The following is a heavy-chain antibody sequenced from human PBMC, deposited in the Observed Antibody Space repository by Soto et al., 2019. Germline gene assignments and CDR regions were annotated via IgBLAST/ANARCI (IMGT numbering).Heavy chain of an antibody. V-gene: IGHV3-53*02. CDR1: GLTVSRTQ. D-gene: IGHD6-6*01. J-gene: IGHJ4*02. CDR3: ARAREPEYSSSIFFDY. CDR2: IYSAGST. Sequence: EVQLVGTGGGLIQPGGSLRLSCAASGLTVSRTQMAWVRQVPGKGLQWVSVIYSAGSTYYANAVKGRFTISRDISENKIYLDLSRVTGDDTAIYYCARAREPEYSSSIFFDYWGRGILVTVSS.